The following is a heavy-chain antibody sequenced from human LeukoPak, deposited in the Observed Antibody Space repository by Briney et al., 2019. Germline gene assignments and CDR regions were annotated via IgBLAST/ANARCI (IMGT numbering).Heavy chain of an antibody. CDR1: GGSISSGGYS. J-gene: IGHJ4*02. V-gene: IGHV4-30-2*01. CDR3: ARDRRDFWSGSFDY. CDR2: IYHSGST. D-gene: IGHD3-3*01. Sequence: SETLSLTCAXSGGSISSGGYSWSWIRQPPGKGLEWIGYIYHSGSTYYNPSLKSRVTISVDRSKNQFSLKLSSVTAPDTAVYYCARDRRDFWSGSFDYWGQGTLVTVSS.